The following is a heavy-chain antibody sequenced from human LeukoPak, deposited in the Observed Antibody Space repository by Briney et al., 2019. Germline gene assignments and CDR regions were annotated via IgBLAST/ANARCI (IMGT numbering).Heavy chain of an antibody. J-gene: IGHJ3*02. D-gene: IGHD6-19*01. CDR2: IDWDDDK. CDR1: GFSLSTSGMC. CDR3: ARTALLSSGWYADAFDI. V-gene: IGHV2-70*01. Sequence: SGPALVKPTQTITLTCTFSGFSLSTSGMCVSWIRQPPGKAPEWLALIDWDDDKYYSSSLRTRLTISKDTSKNQVVLTMTNMDPVDTATYYCARTALLSSGWYADAFDIWGQGTMVTVSS.